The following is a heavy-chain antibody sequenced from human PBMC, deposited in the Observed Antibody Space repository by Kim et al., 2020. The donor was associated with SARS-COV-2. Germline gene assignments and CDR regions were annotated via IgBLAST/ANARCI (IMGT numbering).Heavy chain of an antibody. Sequence: NKSLADSGKGRFTISRDNSKNTLYLQMNSLRDDATAVYYCARGTTSYFDYWGQGTLVTVSS. V-gene: IGHV3-30*07. CDR2: NK. J-gene: IGHJ4*02. D-gene: IGHD1-1*01. CDR3: ARGTTSYFDY.